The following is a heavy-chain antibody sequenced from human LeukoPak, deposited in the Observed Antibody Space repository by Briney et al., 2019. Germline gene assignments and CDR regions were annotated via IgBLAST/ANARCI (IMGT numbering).Heavy chain of an antibody. Sequence: GGSLRLSCAASGFTFSSYALSWVRQAPGKGLEWVSAISDSGDSTHYIESVKGRFTISRDNSKDTLYLQMSSVRVDDTAVYYCARDRGRYYDSRGFYWGYYFDSWGQGILVTVST. CDR2: ISDSGDST. D-gene: IGHD3-22*01. J-gene: IGHJ4*02. V-gene: IGHV3-23*01. CDR3: ARDRGRYYDSRGFYWGYYFDS. CDR1: GFTFSSYA.